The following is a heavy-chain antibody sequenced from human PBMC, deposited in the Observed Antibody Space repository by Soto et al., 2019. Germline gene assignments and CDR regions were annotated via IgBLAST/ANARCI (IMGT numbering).Heavy chain of an antibody. V-gene: IGHV3-21*01. Sequence: EVQLVESGGGLVKPGGSLRLSCAASGFTFSSYSMNWVRQAPGKGLEWVSSISSSSSYIYYADSVKGRFTISRDNAKNSLYLQMNSLRAEDTAVYYCARARFIVVVVAATREHRPGAFDIWGQGTMVTVSS. CDR2: ISSSSSYI. J-gene: IGHJ3*02. CDR3: ARARFIVVVVAATREHRPGAFDI. CDR1: GFTFSSYS. D-gene: IGHD2-15*01.